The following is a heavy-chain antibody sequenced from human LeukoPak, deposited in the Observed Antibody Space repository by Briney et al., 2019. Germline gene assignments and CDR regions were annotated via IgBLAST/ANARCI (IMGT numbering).Heavy chain of an antibody. CDR1: GFAFNTYS. CDR2: ISSSSSYI. D-gene: IGHD6-13*01. CDR3: ARDKSSSSWYFDY. V-gene: IGHV3-21*01. Sequence: GGPLRLSCAASGFAFNTYSMNWVRQAPGKGLEWVSSISSSSSYIYYADSVKGRFTISRDNAKNSLYLQMNSLRAEDTAVYYCARDKSSSSWYFDYWGQGTLVTVSS. J-gene: IGHJ4*02.